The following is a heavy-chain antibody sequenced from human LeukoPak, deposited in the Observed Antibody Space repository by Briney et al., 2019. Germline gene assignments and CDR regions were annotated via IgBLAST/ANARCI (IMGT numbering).Heavy chain of an antibody. CDR2: ISSDGSNT. V-gene: IGHV3-74*01. D-gene: IGHD2-2*02. J-gene: IGHJ4*02. CDR3: ARYTGGGVY. Sequence: GGSLRLSCAVSGFTFSSGYMHWVRQPPGKGPVWVSRISSDGSNTIYADSVKGRSTISRDDARNTLYLQMNSLRDADTAVYYCARYTGGGVYWGQGTLVTVSS. CDR1: GFTFSSGY.